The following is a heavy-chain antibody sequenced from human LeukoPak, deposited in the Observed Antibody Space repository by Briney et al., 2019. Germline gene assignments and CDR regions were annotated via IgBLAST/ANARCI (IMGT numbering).Heavy chain of an antibody. CDR1: GFTFSSYA. J-gene: IGHJ4*02. CDR3: ANTLRPTYYYDSSGYYPFDY. CDR2: ISGSGGST. V-gene: IGHV3-23*01. D-gene: IGHD3-22*01. Sequence: GGSLRLSCAASGFTFSSYAMSWVRQAPGKGLEWVSAISGSGGSTYYADSVKGRFTISRDNSKNTLYLQMNSLRAEDTAVYYCANTLRPTYYYDSSGYYPFDYWGQGTLVTVSS.